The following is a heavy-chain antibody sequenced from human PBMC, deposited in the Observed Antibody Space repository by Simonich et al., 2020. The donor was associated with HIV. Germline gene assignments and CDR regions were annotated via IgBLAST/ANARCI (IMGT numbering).Heavy chain of an antibody. Sequence: QVQLVHPGAEVKKHGVSLKVSCRASGSTFSPNALTGLLRAAGKGVERMGSMNTENGQKGKEQNFQGRLTITMNTSISTAYMELGSLRSEDTAVYYCARTIAPRITIFGVVIDGEKYFDLWGRGTLVTVSS. V-gene: IGHV1-8*03. CDR3: ARTIAPRITIFGVVIDGEKYFDL. CDR1: GSTFSPNA. CDR2: MNTENGQK. D-gene: IGHD3-3*01. J-gene: IGHJ2*01.